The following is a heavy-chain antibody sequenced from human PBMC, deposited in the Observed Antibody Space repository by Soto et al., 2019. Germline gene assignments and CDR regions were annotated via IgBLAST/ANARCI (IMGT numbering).Heavy chain of an antibody. J-gene: IGHJ4*02. D-gene: IGHD6-19*01. Sequence: GGSLRLSCAASGFTFSSYAMSWVRQAPGKGLEWVSAISGSGGSTYYADSVKGRFTISRDNSKNTLYLQMNSLRAEDTAVYYCAKDLSVAVAGIKGGFDYWGQGTLVTISS. CDR1: GFTFSSYA. CDR2: ISGSGGST. V-gene: IGHV3-23*01. CDR3: AKDLSVAVAGIKGGFDY.